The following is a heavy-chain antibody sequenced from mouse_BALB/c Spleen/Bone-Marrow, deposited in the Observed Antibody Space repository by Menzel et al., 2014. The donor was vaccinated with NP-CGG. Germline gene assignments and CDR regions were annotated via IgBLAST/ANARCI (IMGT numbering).Heavy chain of an antibody. CDR3: ARXXXXXXXXXX. J-gene: IGHJ3*01. CDR1: GFNIKDTY. V-gene: IGHV14-3*02. CDR2: XDPANGNT. Sequence: GQLKESGAELVKPGASVKLSCTAAGFNIKDTYMHWVKQRPEXGLEXIGRXDPANGNTKYDPKFQGKATITADTSSNXAYLQISSLXSEXTAVYYCARXXXXXXXXXXWXQGTLVTXSA.